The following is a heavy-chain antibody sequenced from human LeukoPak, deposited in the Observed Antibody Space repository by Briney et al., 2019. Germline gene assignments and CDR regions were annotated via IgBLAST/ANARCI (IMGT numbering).Heavy chain of an antibody. V-gene: IGHV4-59*01. Sequence: PSETLSLTCTVTGGSISNYYWSWLRQPPGKGLEWIGHIRYSGSTNYNPSLKSRVTISVDTSKNQFSLKLSSVTAADTAVYYCARTGYSSSWDIHNWFDPWGQGTLVTVSS. J-gene: IGHJ5*02. CDR3: ARTGYSSSWDIHNWFDP. D-gene: IGHD6-13*01. CDR2: IRYSGST. CDR1: GGSISNYY.